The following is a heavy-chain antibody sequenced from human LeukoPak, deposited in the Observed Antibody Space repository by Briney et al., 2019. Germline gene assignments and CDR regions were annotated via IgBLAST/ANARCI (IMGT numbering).Heavy chain of an antibody. CDR3: ARDLRLRYFDWSEIDI. CDR2: INPKSGDT. D-gene: IGHD3-9*01. Sequence: ASVTVSCKASGYRFTGYYMHWVRQAPGQGLEWMAWINPKSGDTFFAPKFQGRVTITRDTSISTAYMELSRLRSDDTAVYYCARDLRLRYFDWSEIDIWGQGTMVTVSS. J-gene: IGHJ3*02. V-gene: IGHV1-2*02. CDR1: GYRFTGYY.